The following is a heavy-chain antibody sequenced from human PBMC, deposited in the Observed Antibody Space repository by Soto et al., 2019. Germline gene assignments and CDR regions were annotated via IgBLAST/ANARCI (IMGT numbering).Heavy chain of an antibody. CDR2: VYSTGST. CDR1: GGSISSYS. V-gene: IGHV4-59*08. Sequence: QVQLQESGPGLVKPSETLSLTCTVSGGSISSYSWNWIRQPPGKGLECIGYVYSTGSTNYNPPLKRRVTISRGTSKNQRSRTLPSVTAADTDVYYCASLRCSSGWYQTNQFDYWGQGPLVTVSS. J-gene: IGHJ4*02. D-gene: IGHD6-19*01. CDR3: ASLRCSSGWYQTNQFDY.